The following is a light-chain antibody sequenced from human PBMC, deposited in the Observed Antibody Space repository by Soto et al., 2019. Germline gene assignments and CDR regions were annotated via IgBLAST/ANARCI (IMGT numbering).Light chain of an antibody. V-gene: IGKV3-20*01. CDR2: GAS. Sequence: EVVLTQSPGTLSLSPGERATLSFLTSQSVVNYQLAWYRQKPGQAPRLLIYGASNTAPGIPDRFSGRGPGTDFILTISRLEPEDFAVYYCQHYGSSLWTFGQGTKVDIK. CDR1: QSVVNYQ. CDR3: QHYGSSLWT. J-gene: IGKJ1*01.